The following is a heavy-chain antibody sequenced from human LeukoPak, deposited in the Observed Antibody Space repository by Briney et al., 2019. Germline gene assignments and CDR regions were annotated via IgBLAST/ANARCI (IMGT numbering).Heavy chain of an antibody. V-gene: IGHV4-39*01. CDR2: IYYSGST. J-gene: IGHJ4*02. Sequence: SETLSLTCTVSGGSISSSSYYWGWIRQPPGKGLEWIGSIYYSGSTYYNPSLKSRVTISVDTSKNQFSLKLSSVTAADTAVYYCARSGRIAAASLFDYWGQGTLVTVSS. D-gene: IGHD6-13*01. CDR3: ARSGRIAAASLFDY. CDR1: GGSISSSSYY.